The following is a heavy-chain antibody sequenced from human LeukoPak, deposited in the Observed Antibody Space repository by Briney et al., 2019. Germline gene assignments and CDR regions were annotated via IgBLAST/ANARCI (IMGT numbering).Heavy chain of an antibody. CDR2: INPSGGST. Sequence: GASVKVSCKASGYSFTGYYMHWVRQAPGQGLEWMGIINPSGGSTSYAQKFQGRVTMTRDMSTSTVYMELSSLRSEDTAVYYCARADWNYHFDYWGQGTLVTVSS. CDR3: ARADWNYHFDY. D-gene: IGHD1-7*01. V-gene: IGHV1-46*01. J-gene: IGHJ4*02. CDR1: GYSFTGYY.